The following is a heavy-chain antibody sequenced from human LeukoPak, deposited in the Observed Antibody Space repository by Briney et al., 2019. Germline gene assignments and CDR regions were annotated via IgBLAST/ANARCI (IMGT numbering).Heavy chain of an antibody. CDR3: AKDHYRHDSSGYYYCPDY. D-gene: IGHD3-22*01. CDR2: ISYDGSNK. Sequence: QPGGSLRLSCAASGFTFSSYGMHWVRQASGEGLEWVAVISYDGSNKYYADSVKGRFTISRDNSKNTLYLQMNSLRAEDTAVYYCAKDHYRHDSSGYYYCPDYWGQGTLVTVSS. CDR1: GFTFSSYG. J-gene: IGHJ4*02. V-gene: IGHV3-30*18.